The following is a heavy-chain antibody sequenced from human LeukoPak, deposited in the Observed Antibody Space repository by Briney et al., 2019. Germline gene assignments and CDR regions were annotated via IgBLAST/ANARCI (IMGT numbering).Heavy chain of an antibody. CDR1: GFTFSSYG. Sequence: GGSLRLSCAASGFTFSSYGMHWVRQAPGKGLEWVAHIRSDENYKHYADSVKGRFTISRDNSMNTVYVQMNSLRPEDTAVYYCAKDAHWSADHWGQGTLVTVSS. CDR3: AKDAHWSADH. D-gene: IGHD3-3*01. V-gene: IGHV3-30*02. CDR2: IRSDENYK. J-gene: IGHJ5*02.